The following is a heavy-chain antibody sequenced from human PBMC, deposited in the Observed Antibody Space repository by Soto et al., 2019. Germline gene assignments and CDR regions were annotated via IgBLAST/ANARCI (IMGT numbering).Heavy chain of an antibody. CDR2: ISYDGSNK. CDR1: GFTFSSYA. Sequence: GGSLRLSCAASGFTFSSYAMHWVRQAPGKGLEWVAVISYDGSNKYYADSVKGRFTISRDNSKNTLYLQMNSLRAEDTAVYYCARETAAAGIHRYYYGMDVWGQGTTVTVSS. CDR3: ARETAAAGIHRYYYGMDV. V-gene: IGHV3-30-3*01. D-gene: IGHD6-13*01. J-gene: IGHJ6*02.